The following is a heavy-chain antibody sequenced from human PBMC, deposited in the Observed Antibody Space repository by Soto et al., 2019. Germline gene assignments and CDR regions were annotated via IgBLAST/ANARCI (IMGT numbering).Heavy chain of an antibody. CDR3: ARYFRNPSRGWYYMDV. Sequence: GGSLRLSCEASGLTFSSYFMGWVRQAPGKGLEWVANIKEDGSEKNYVDSVEGRFTISRDNAENSLYLQMNSLRAEDTAVYFCARYFRNPSRGWYYMDVWGKGTTVTVSS. CDR2: IKEDGSEK. D-gene: IGHD3-22*01. V-gene: IGHV3-7*01. CDR1: GLTFSSYF. J-gene: IGHJ6*03.